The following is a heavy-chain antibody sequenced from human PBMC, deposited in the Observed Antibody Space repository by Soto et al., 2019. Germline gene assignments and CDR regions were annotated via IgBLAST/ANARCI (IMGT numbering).Heavy chain of an antibody. CDR2: IYDSGST. D-gene: IGHD6-6*01. V-gene: IGHV4-59*01. J-gene: IGHJ4*02. CDR3: AAPPRY. CDR1: VGSISSYY. Sequence: PSETLSLTCTVSVGSISSYYWSWIRQPPGKGLEGIGYIYDSGSTNYNPSLKSRFTISVDTSKNQFSLKLPSVTAAHPAVYYCAAPPRYWGQGTLVTVSS.